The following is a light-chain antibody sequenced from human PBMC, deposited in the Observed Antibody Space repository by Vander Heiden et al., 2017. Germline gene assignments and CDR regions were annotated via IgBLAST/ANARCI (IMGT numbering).Light chain of an antibody. CDR3: SSYAGSNNLV. V-gene: IGLV2-8*01. CDR1: SSDVGGYNY. J-gene: IGLJ2*01. CDR2: EVS. Sequence: QSALTQPPSASGSPGPSVTISCTGTSSDVGGYNYVSWYQQHPGKAHKLMIYEVSKRPSGVPDRFSGSKSGNTASLTVSGRQAEEEADYYCSSYAGSNNLVFGGGTKLTVL.